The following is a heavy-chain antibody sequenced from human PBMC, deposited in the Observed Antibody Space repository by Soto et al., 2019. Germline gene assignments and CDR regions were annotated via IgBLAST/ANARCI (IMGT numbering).Heavy chain of an antibody. D-gene: IGHD6-13*01. CDR3: ARDRSAGDAFDI. J-gene: IGHJ3*02. Sequence: GGSLRLSCAASGFTFSNYWMHWVRQAPGKGLVWVSRIYTDVSTTTYADSVKGRFTISRDNAKNTLYLQMNSLRAEDTAVYYCARDRSAGDAFDIWGRGTMVTVSS. V-gene: IGHV3-74*01. CDR1: GFTFSNYW. CDR2: IYTDVSTT.